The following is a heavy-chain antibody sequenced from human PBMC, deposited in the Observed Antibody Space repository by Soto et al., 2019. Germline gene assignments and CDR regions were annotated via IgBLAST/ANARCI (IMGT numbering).Heavy chain of an antibody. D-gene: IGHD2-2*01. J-gene: IGHJ6*02. CDR2: IYYSGDT. CDR3: TRIYCTTTSCFINGMDV. CDR1: GGSISSVGHY. Sequence: SETLSLTCSVSGGSISSVGHYWTWIRQQPGKGLEWIGYIYYSGDTYYNPSLKSRVTISIDTAKNHLSLILSSVTAADTATYYCTRIYCTTTSCFINGMDVWGQGTTVTVSS. V-gene: IGHV4-31*03.